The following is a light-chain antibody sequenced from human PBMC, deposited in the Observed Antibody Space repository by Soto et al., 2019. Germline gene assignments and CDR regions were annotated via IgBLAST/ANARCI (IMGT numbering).Light chain of an antibody. V-gene: IGKV1-5*01. CDR3: QQYNSYST. J-gene: IGKJ1*01. CDR2: DAS. CDR1: QSISSW. Sequence: DIQMTQSPSTLCESVVDRVTITCRASQSISSWLAWYQQKPGKAPKLLIYDASSLESGVPSRFSGSGSGTEFTLTISSLQPDDFATYYCQQYNSYSTFGKGTKVDIK.